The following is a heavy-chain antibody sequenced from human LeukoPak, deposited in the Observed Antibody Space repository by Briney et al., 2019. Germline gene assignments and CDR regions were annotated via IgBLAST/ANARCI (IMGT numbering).Heavy chain of an antibody. D-gene: IGHD3-10*01. V-gene: IGHV3-33*06. J-gene: IGHJ4*02. CDR2: IWYDGSKK. CDR1: GFTFGTYG. CDR3: AKDRGSQAPPDY. Sequence: PGGSLRLSCAASGFTFGTYGMHWVRQAPGKGLEWVAVIWYDGSKKYYADSVKGRFTISRDTSKSTLYLQMNSLRAEDTAVYYCAKDRGSQAPPDYWGQGTLVTVSS.